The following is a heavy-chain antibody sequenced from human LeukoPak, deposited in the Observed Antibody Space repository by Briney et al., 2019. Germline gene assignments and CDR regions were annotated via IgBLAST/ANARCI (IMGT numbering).Heavy chain of an antibody. CDR2: IVVCSGNT. CDR3: AAPVRGSGSYYSRMDV. J-gene: IGHJ6*02. Sequence: GTSVTVSCKASGFTFTSSAVQWVRQARGQRLEWIGWIVVCSGNTNYAQKFQERVTITRDMSTSTAYMELSSLRSEDTAVYYCAAPVRGSGSYYSRMDVWGQGTTVTVSS. D-gene: IGHD3-10*01. V-gene: IGHV1-58*01. CDR1: GFTFTSSA.